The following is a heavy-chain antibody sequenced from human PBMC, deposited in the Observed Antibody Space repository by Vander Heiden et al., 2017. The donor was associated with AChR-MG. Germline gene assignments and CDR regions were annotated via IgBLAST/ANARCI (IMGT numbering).Heavy chain of an antibody. J-gene: IGHJ6*02. CDR3: AKDTGPMIVGMDV. CDR2: ISWNSGRI. Sequence: EVQLVESGGGLVQPGRSLSLSCAASGFTFNDYAMHWVRQAPGKGVEWVSGISWNSGRIGYADSVKGRFTISRDNAKNSLYLQMNSLRAEDTALYYCAKDTGPMIVGMDVWGQGTTVTVSS. D-gene: IGHD3-22*01. CDR1: GFTFNDYA. V-gene: IGHV3-9*01.